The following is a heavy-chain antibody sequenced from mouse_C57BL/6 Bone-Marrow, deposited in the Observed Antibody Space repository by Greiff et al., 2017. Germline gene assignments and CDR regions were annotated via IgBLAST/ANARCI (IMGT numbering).Heavy chain of an antibody. Sequence: EVQVVESGGGLVQPKGSLKLSCAASGFSFNTYAMNWVSQAPGKGLEWVARIRSKSNNYATYYDDSVKDRFTISRDDSESMLYLQMNNLKTDDTAMYYCAGEGGSSIYYGMDYWGQGTAVTVSS. V-gene: IGHV10-1*01. J-gene: IGHJ4*01. D-gene: IGHD1-1*01. CDR1: GFSFNTYA. CDR3: AGEGGSSIYYGMDY. CDR2: IRSKSNNYAT.